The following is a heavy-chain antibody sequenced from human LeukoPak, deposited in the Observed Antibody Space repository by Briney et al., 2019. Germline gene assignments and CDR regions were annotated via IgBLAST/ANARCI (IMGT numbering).Heavy chain of an antibody. J-gene: IGHJ4*01. CDR3: ARGPGSSGGAYVGDY. Sequence: GGSPRLSCAASGFTFSTHWMHWVRQVPGRGPVWVSRVDLGGRRISYTESVKGRFSISRDNAKSTLYLQMNGLRAEDTAVYYCARGPGSSGGAYVGDYWGHGTLVTVSS. CDR1: GFTFSTHW. CDR2: VDLGGRRI. D-gene: IGHD3-22*01. V-gene: IGHV3-74*01.